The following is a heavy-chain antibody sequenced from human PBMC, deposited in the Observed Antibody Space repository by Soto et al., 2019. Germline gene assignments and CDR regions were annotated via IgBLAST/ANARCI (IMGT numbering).Heavy chain of an antibody. CDR1: GLTFSSYE. J-gene: IGHJ5*02. CDR2: ISSSGSTI. CDR3: ARGGRIMIFGVVSQTIQHWFDP. D-gene: IGHD3-3*01. V-gene: IGHV3-48*03. Sequence: GGSLRLSCAASGLTFSSYEMNWVRQAPGKGLEWVSYISSSGSTIYYADSVKGRFTISRDNAKNSLYLQMNSLRAEDTAVYYCARGGRIMIFGVVSQTIQHWFDPWGQGTLVTVSS.